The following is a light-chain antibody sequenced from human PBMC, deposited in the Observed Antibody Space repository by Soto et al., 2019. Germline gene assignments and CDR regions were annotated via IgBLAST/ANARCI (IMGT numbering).Light chain of an antibody. V-gene: IGLV3-21*02. CDR3: QVWDSSSDHVV. J-gene: IGLJ2*01. Sequence: SYELTQPPSVSGARGQTARSTCGGTNIGSKSVHWYQQKPGQAPVLVVYDDSDRPSGIPERFSGSNSGNTATLTISRVEAGDEADYYCQVWDSSSDHVVFGGGTQLTVL. CDR1: NIGSKS. CDR2: DDS.